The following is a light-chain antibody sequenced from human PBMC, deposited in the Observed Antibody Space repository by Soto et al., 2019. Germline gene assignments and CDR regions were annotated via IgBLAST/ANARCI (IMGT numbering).Light chain of an antibody. CDR3: QQSYSTTPYT. J-gene: IGKJ2*01. CDR2: AAS. V-gene: IGKV1-39*01. CDR1: QSISSY. Sequence: DIQMTQSPSSLSASVGDRVTITCRASQSISSYLNWYQQKPGKAPKLLIYAASNLQGGVPSRFSGSGSGTYFSLTISSLRPEDFATYYCQQSYSTTPYTFGQGTKLE.